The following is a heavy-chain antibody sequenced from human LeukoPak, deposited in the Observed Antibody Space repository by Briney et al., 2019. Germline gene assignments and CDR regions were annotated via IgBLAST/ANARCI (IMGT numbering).Heavy chain of an antibody. CDR2: ISAYSGNT. CDR3: ARGSGYDWGGYYYYMDV. J-gene: IGHJ6*03. CDR1: GYTFTSYG. V-gene: IGHV1-18*01. D-gene: IGHD5-12*01. Sequence: GASVKVSCKASGYTFTSYGISWVRQAPGQGLEWMGWISAYSGNTNYAQKLQGRVTMTTDTSTSTAYMELRSLRSDDTAVYYCARGSGYDWGGYYYYMDVWGKGTTVTVSS.